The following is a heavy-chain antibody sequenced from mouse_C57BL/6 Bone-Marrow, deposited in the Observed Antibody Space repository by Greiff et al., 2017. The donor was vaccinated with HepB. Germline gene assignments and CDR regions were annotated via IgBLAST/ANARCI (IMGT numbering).Heavy chain of an antibody. D-gene: IGHD1-1*01. CDR1: GFTFSDYG. CDR2: ISSGSSTI. Sequence: EVQRVESGGGLVKPGGSLKLSCAASGFTFSDYGMHWVRQAPEKGLEWVAYISSGSSTIYYADTVKGRFTISRDNAKNTLFLQMTSLRSEDTAMYYCAWFSYYGSSPWFAYWGQGTLVTVSA. CDR3: AWFSYYGSSPWFAY. V-gene: IGHV5-17*01. J-gene: IGHJ3*01.